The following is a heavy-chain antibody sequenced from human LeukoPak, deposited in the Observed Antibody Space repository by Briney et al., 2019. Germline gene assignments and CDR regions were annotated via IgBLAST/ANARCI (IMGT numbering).Heavy chain of an antibody. Sequence: GASVKVSCKASGGTFSSYAISWVRQAPGQGLEWMGRIIPILGIANYAQKFQGRVTITADKSTSTAYMELSSRRSEDTAVYYCARGLKRNWFDPWGQGTLVTVSS. CDR3: ARGLKRNWFDP. CDR1: GGTFSSYA. CDR2: IIPILGIA. J-gene: IGHJ5*02. V-gene: IGHV1-69*04.